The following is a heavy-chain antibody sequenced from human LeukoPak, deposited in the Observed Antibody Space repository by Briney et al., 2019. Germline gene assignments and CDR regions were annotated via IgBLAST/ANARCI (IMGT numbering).Heavy chain of an antibody. Sequence: SETLSLTCTVPGDSISSYYWSWIRQPPGKGLEWIAYIYYSGRTNYNPSLKSRVTISVDTSKNQFSLKLSSVTAADTAVYYCARGHDILTGSPFDYWGQGSLVTVSS. V-gene: IGHV4-59*08. CDR1: GDSISSYY. J-gene: IGHJ4*02. D-gene: IGHD3-9*01. CDR2: IYYSGRT. CDR3: ARGHDILTGSPFDY.